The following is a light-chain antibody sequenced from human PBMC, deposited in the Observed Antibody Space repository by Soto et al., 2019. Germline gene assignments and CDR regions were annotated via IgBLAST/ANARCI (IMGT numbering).Light chain of an antibody. Sequence: IVLTQSPATLSVSPGEIATLSCRASQSVSSLLAWYQQKPRQAPRLLIYDTSTRATGIPARFSGSGSGTDFTLTISSLQSEDFAIYYCQQYNIWPYTFGQGTKVDIK. V-gene: IGKV3-15*01. CDR2: DTS. J-gene: IGKJ2*01. CDR1: QSVSSL. CDR3: QQYNIWPYT.